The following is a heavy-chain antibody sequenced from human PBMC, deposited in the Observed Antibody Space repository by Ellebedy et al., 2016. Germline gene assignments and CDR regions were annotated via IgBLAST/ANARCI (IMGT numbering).Heavy chain of an antibody. CDR2: LYHSRST. D-gene: IGHD5/OR15-5a*01. CDR3: AGLERDDYLYDDAFDV. CDR1: GGSVSSSTRY. V-gene: IGHV4-39*07. Sequence: SETLSLTCSVSGGSVSSSTRYWGWIRQPPGQGLEWIGTLYHSRSTYYNASLKSRVIISADTPKNQFSLKLTSVNAADTAIYYCAGLERDDYLYDDAFDVWGQGTMAVVTS. J-gene: IGHJ3*01.